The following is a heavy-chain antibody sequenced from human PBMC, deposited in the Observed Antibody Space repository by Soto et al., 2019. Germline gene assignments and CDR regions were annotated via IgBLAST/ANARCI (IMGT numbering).Heavy chain of an antibody. Sequence: ASVKVSCKASGYTFTSYAMHWVRQAPGQRLEWMGWINAGNGNTKYSQKFQGRVTITRDTSASTAYMELSSLRSEDTAVYYCAREASREGPADYWGQGTLVTVSS. J-gene: IGHJ4*02. CDR3: AREASREGPADY. CDR2: INAGNGNT. CDR1: GYTFTSYA. V-gene: IGHV1-3*01. D-gene: IGHD2-2*01.